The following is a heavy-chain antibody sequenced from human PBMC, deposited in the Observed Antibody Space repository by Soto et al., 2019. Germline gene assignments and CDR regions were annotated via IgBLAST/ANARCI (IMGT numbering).Heavy chain of an antibody. V-gene: IGHV1-69*01. CDR3: ARVVASSD. J-gene: IGHJ4*02. D-gene: IGHD2-21*01. Sequence: QVQLVQSEAEVKKPGSSVKVSCKSSGVTFSSDSISWVRQAPGQGLEWRGGIIPISRTPTYAQKFQGRVTISADESTRAAYTEVSSRTFEDTAVYYCARVVASSDWGAGTLVTVSS. CDR2: IIPISRTP. CDR1: GVTFSSDS.